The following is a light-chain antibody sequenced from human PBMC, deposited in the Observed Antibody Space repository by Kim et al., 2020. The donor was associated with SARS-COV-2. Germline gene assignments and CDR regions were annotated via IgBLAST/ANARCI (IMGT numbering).Light chain of an antibody. CDR3: CSYAGSDSSM. Sequence: QSALTQPPSASGSPGQSVTISCTGASGDVGAYDYVSWYQQYPGKAPILIIYEVTRRPSGVPDRFSGSKSGNTASLTVSGLQAEDEADYYCCSYAGSDSSMFGGGTQLTVL. CDR1: SGDVGAYDY. CDR2: EVT. V-gene: IGLV2-8*01. J-gene: IGLJ3*02.